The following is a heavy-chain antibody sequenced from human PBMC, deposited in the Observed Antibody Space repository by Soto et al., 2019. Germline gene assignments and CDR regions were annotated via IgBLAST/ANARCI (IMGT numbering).Heavy chain of an antibody. CDR1: GYTFTGYY. V-gene: IGHV1-2*04. CDR3: ARGGILDIVVVVAAGFDY. CDR2: INPNSGGT. D-gene: IGHD2-15*01. Sequence: ASVKVSCKASGYTFTGYYMQWVRQAPGQGLEWMGWINPNSGGTNYAQKFQGWVTMTRDTSISTAYMELSRLRSDDTAVYYCARGGILDIVVVVAAGFDYWGQGTLVTVSS. J-gene: IGHJ4*02.